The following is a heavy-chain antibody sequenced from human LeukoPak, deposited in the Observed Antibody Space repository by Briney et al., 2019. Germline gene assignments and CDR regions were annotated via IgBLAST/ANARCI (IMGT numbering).Heavy chain of an antibody. CDR3: ARGSYRPDY. D-gene: IGHD1-26*01. Sequence: SGGSLRLSCAASGFTFSSYEMNWVRQAPGKGLEWVSYISSSGSTIYYADSVKGRFTVSRDNAENSLYLQMNSLRAEDTAVYYCARGSYRPDYWGQGTLVTASS. CDR2: ISSSGSTI. J-gene: IGHJ4*02. V-gene: IGHV3-48*03. CDR1: GFTFSSYE.